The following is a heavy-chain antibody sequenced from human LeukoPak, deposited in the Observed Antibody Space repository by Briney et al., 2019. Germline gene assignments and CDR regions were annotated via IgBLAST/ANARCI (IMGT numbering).Heavy chain of an antibody. Sequence: ASVKVSCKASGYTFTSYGISWVRQAPGQGLEWMGWISAYNGNTNYAQKLQGRVTMTTDTSTSTAYMELRSLRSDDTAVYYCARVTGLRIGYSYGYFDYWGQGTLVTVSS. V-gene: IGHV1-18*01. CDR1: GYTFTSYG. D-gene: IGHD5-18*01. CDR2: ISAYNGNT. J-gene: IGHJ4*02. CDR3: ARVTGLRIGYSYGYFDY.